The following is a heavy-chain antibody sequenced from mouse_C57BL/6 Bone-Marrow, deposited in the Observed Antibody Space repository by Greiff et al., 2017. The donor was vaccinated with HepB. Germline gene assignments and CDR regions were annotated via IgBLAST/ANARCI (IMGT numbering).Heavy chain of an antibody. CDR3: ARRPYYYGSLYYFDY. D-gene: IGHD1-1*01. J-gene: IGHJ2*01. CDR1: GYTFTSYW. V-gene: IGHV1-69*01. CDR2: IDPSDSYT. Sequence: QVQLQQPGAELVMPGASVKLSCKASGYTFTSYWMHWVKQRPGQGLEWIGEIDPSDSYTNYKQNFKGKSTLTVDKSSSTASMQLSSLTSADSAVYYCARRPYYYGSLYYFDYWGQGTTLTVSS.